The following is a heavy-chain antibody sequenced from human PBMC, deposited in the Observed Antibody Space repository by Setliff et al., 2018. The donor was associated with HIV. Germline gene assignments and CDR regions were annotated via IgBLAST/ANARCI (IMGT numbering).Heavy chain of an antibody. CDR1: GGSISNDNYY. Sequence: SETLSLTCTVSGGSISNDNYYWSWIRQPAGKGLAWIGRIYASGSTNYNPSLKSPVSISVDTSRNQFSLKLTSVTAADTAVYYCARALGLGTFYYDSTGNPKANAFDIWGQGTMVTVSS. V-gene: IGHV4-61*02. CDR2: IYASGST. J-gene: IGHJ3*02. D-gene: IGHD3-22*01. CDR3: ARALGLGTFYYDSTGNPKANAFDI.